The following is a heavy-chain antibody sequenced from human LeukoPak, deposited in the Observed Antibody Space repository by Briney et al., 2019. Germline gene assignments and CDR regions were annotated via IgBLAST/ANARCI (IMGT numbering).Heavy chain of an antibody. J-gene: IGHJ3*02. Sequence: GGSLRLSCAASGFTFSSYAMHWVRQAPGKRLEWVAVISYDGSNKYYADYVKGRFTIFRDNSKNTLYLQINSLRAEDTAVYYCARVFCSSTSCYFLDAFDIWGQGTMVTVSS. D-gene: IGHD2-2*01. CDR1: GFTFSSYA. V-gene: IGHV3-30*01. CDR2: ISYDGSNK. CDR3: ARVFCSSTSCYFLDAFDI.